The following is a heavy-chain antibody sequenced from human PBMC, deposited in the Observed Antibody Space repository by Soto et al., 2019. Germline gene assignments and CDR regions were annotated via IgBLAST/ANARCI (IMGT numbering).Heavy chain of an antibody. CDR3: SCVPGSFVISFLQCFHYDGFDI. V-gene: IGHV6-1*01. J-gene: IGHJ3*02. CDR1: GDSVSSNSAA. Sequence: SQTLSLTCAISGDSVSSNSAAWYWIRQSPSRGLEWLGRTYYRSKWYNDYAVSVKSRISINPDTPKNQFSLQLKSVTPEDTAVNFYSCVPGSFVISFLQCFHYDGFDIWGQGTMVTVSS. D-gene: IGHD2-2*01. CDR2: TYYRSKWYN.